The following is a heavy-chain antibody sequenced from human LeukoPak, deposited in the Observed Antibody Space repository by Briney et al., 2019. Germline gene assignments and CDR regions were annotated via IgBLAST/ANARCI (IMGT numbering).Heavy chain of an antibody. CDR1: SFTFRTYW. V-gene: IGHV3-7*05. Sequence: TGGSLRLSWAASSFTFRTYWMRWVRLAPGKGLEWVAMIKPDGSEKYYVDSEKGLFTISRDNAKNSQYLQMTRLRDQDTGVYYCAREASGDTSSGPRMVVWGQGATVTV. CDR2: IKPDGSEK. D-gene: IGHD1-26*01. CDR3: AREASGDTSSGPRMVV. J-gene: IGHJ6*02.